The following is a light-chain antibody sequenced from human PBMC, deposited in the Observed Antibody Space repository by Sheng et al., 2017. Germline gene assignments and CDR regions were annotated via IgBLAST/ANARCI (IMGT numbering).Light chain of an antibody. V-gene: IGLV2-8*01. J-gene: IGLJ3*02. CDR2: DVT. CDR3: GLYAGADNVM. CDR1: SSDVGGYNF. Sequence: QSALTQPPSASGSPGQSVTISCTGTSSDVGGYNFVSWYQQHPGKAPKLMIYDVTKRPSGVPDRFSGSKSGNTASLTVSGLQAEDEAEYYCGLYAGADNVMFGGGTKVTVL.